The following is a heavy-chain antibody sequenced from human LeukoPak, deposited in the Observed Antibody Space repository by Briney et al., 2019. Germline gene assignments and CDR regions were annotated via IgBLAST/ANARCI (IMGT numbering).Heavy chain of an antibody. CDR1: GFAFSSYW. D-gene: IGHD6-13*01. CDR3: ARVRVTFRLGIAAAGTGVVLFDY. Sequence: PGGSLRLSCVASGFAFSSYWMSWVRQAPGKGLEWVANIKQDGSEKYYVDSVKGRFTISRDNAKNSLYLQMNSLRAEDTAVYYCARVRVTFRLGIAAAGTGVVLFDYWGQGTLVTVSS. CDR2: IKQDGSEK. J-gene: IGHJ4*02. V-gene: IGHV3-7*01.